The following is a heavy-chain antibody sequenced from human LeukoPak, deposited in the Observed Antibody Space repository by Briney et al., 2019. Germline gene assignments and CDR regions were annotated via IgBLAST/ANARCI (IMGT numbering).Heavy chain of an antibody. J-gene: IGHJ3*02. CDR2: IYSSGST. Sequence: PSETLSLTCKVSGASIDSGSNYWGWIRQPPGKTLEWIGSIYSSGSTYYNPSLKSRVIIMIDTPKNHFSLTLSSVTAADTAVYYCARSDGYGLVGIWGQGTMVTVSS. D-gene: IGHD3-10*01. CDR3: ARSDGYGLVGI. V-gene: IGHV4-39*07. CDR1: GASIDSGSNY.